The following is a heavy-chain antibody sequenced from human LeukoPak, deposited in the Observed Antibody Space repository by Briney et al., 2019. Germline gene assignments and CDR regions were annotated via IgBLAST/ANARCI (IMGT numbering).Heavy chain of an antibody. V-gene: IGHV3-53*01. J-gene: IGHJ4*02. Sequence: GGSLRPSCAASGFTVSSNFMGWVRQAPGKGLECVSVIYSGGSTYYADSVKGRFTISRDNSKNTLYLQMKSLAAEDTAVYYCARLDGPTVTSFDYWGQGTLVTVSS. D-gene: IGHD4-17*01. CDR3: ARLDGPTVTSFDY. CDR2: IYSGGST. CDR1: GFTVSSNF.